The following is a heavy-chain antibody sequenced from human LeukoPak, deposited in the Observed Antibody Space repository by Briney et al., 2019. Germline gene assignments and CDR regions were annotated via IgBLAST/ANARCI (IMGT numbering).Heavy chain of an antibody. CDR1: GGSISNYY. V-gene: IGHV4-59*01. J-gene: IGHJ4*02. CDR2: IYYSGST. Sequence: SETLPLTCTVSGGSISNYYWSWIRQPPGKGLEWIGYIYYSGSTNYNPSLKSRVTMSVDTSKNQFSLKLTSVTAADTAVYYCGRGGNYYVYWGQGTLVTVSS. D-gene: IGHD1-1*01. CDR3: GRGGNYYVY.